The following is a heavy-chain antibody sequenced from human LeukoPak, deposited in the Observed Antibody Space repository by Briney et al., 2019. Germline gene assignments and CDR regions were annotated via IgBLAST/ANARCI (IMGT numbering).Heavy chain of an antibody. J-gene: IGHJ2*01. CDR1: GFRFIDHY. CDR2: MNPHSGDA. D-gene: IGHD4-11*01. V-gene: IGHV1-2*02. CDR3: AVDTSKSSFWHFDL. Sequence: GASVKVSCKVSGFRFIDHYIHWVRKAHGQGLEYMGWMNPHSGDAVLSQKFHGRLSLTRDTSNGTAFMDLNSLTSDDGAVYFCAVDTSKSSFWHFDLWGPGTRVIVSS.